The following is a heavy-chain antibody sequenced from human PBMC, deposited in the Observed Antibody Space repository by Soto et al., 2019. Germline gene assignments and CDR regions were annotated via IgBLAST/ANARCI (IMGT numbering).Heavy chain of an antibody. CDR1: GFTFTSYA. V-gene: IGHV3-23*01. Sequence: EVHLLESGGDLVQPGGSLRLSCAASGFTFTSYAMNWIRQAPGKGLEWVSAIPGAGGNTYYADPVKARFTISRDNSKNTLYLQMNSRRTVDTAFYSCTQDGGSRVWLAVKWGRGTRVTVSS. CDR3: TQDGGSRVWLAVK. CDR2: IPGAGGNT. J-gene: IGHJ4*02. D-gene: IGHD6-13*01.